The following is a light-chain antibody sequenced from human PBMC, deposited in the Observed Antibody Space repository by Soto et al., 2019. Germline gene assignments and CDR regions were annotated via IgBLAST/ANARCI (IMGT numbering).Light chain of an antibody. CDR1: SSDVGGYNY. J-gene: IGLJ3*02. CDR2: DVS. Sequence: QSALTQPRSVSGSPGQSVTISCTGTSSDVGGYNYVSWYQQHPGKAPKLMIYDVSKRPSGVPDRFSGSKSGNTASLTMSGLQAEDEADYYCCSYAGSSFWVFGGGTKLTVL. V-gene: IGLV2-11*01. CDR3: CSYAGSSFWV.